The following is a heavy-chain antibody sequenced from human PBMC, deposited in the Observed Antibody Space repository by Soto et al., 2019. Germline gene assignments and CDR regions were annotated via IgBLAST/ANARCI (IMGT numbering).Heavy chain of an antibody. CDR3: ARVTQYGSGSYPRVYFDY. V-gene: IGHV4-31*03. CDR2: IYYSGST. Sequence: SETLSLTCTVSGGSISSGGYYWSWIRQHPGKGLEWIGYIYYSGSTYYNPSLKSRVTISVDTSKNQFSLKLSSVTAADTAVYYCARVTQYGSGSYPRVYFDYWAQGTLLTVSS. J-gene: IGHJ4*02. CDR1: GGSISSGGYY. D-gene: IGHD3-10*01.